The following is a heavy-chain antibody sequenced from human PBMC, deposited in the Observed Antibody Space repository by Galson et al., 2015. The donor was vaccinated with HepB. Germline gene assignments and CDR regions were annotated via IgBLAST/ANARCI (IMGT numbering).Heavy chain of an antibody. Sequence: SLRLSCAASGFTFRSYSMNWVRQAPGKGLEWVSSISSGSTYIYYADSVKGRFTISRDNSKNSLCLQMNSLRAEDTAVYYCARGEAYSNGWYSDFDYWGQGTLVTVSS. J-gene: IGHJ4*02. CDR3: ARGEAYSNGWYSDFDY. CDR2: ISSGSTYI. V-gene: IGHV3-21*01. CDR1: GFTFRSYS. D-gene: IGHD6-19*01.